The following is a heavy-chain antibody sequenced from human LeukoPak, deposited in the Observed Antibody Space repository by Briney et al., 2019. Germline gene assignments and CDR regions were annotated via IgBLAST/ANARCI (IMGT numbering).Heavy chain of an antibody. D-gene: IGHD4-17*01. J-gene: IGHJ5*02. Sequence: PSETLSLTCTVSSGSISSGGYYWSWIRQHPGKGLEWIGYIYYSGSTYYNPYLKSRVTISVDTSKNQSSLKLSSVTAADTAVYYCARTDDGDSRSAVKWFDPWGQGTLVTVSS. V-gene: IGHV4-31*03. CDR3: ARTDDGDSRSAVKWFDP. CDR2: IYYSGST. CDR1: SGSISSGGYY.